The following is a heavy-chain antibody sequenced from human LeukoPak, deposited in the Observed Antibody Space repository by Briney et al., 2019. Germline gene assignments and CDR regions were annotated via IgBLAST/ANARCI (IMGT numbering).Heavy chain of an antibody. CDR3: ATWYSSSWSPFDY. D-gene: IGHD6-13*01. V-gene: IGHV1-24*01. J-gene: IGHJ4*02. Sequence: ASVKVSCKVSGYTLTELSMHWVRQAPGKGLEWMGGFDPEDGETIYAQKFQGRVTMTEDTSTDTAYMELSSLRSEDTAVYHCATWYSSSWSPFDYWGQGTLVTVSS. CDR2: FDPEDGET. CDR1: GYTLTELS.